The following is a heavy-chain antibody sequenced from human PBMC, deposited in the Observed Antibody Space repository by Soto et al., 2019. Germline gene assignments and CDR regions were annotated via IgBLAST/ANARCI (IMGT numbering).Heavy chain of an antibody. J-gene: IGHJ6*02. CDR1: GFTFSSYA. CDR3: AKERWEVYGMEV. CDR2: ISASGGST. Sequence: EVQLLESGGGLVQPGGSLRLSCAASGFTFSSYAMSWVRQAPGKGLEWVSTISASGGSTYYADSVKGRFTISRDKSKNPLYLQMNSLRAEATAVCYCAKERWEVYGMEVWGQGTTVTVSS. D-gene: IGHD1-26*01. V-gene: IGHV3-23*01.